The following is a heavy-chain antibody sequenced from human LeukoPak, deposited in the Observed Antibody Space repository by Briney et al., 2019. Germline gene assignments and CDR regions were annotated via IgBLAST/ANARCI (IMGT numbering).Heavy chain of an antibody. D-gene: IGHD2-15*01. V-gene: IGHV4-39*07. CDR1: GGSISSSSYY. CDR3: ADSGRDWFDP. Sequence: SETLSLTCTVSGGSISSSSYYWGWIRQPPGKGLEWIGSIYYSGSTYYNPSLKSRVTISVDTSKNQFSLKLSSVTAADTAVYYCADSGRDWFDPWGQGTLVTVSS. CDR2: IYYSGST. J-gene: IGHJ5*02.